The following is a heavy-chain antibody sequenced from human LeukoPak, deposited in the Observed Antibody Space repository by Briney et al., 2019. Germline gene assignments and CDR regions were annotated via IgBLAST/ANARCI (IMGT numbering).Heavy chain of an antibody. Sequence: SVKVSCKASGGTFNSYPINWVRQAPGLGLEWMGGIMPSFGPTNYAQKFQGRVTITADESTSTVYMDLSSLRSEDTAVYYCAREVYSSGWSLDYWGQGTLVTASS. CDR1: GGTFNSYP. V-gene: IGHV1-69*13. J-gene: IGHJ4*02. CDR2: IMPSFGPT. D-gene: IGHD6-19*01. CDR3: AREVYSSGWSLDY.